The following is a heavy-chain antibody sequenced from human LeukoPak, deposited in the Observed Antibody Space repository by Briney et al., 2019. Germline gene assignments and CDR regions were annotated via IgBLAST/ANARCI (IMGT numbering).Heavy chain of an antibody. D-gene: IGHD3-22*01. CDR1: GGSISSDY. V-gene: IGHV4-59*01. J-gene: IGHJ4*02. CDR3: ARGADSSGYYSIFYFDY. CDR2: IYYSGST. Sequence: MTSETLSLTCTVSGGSISSDYWSWVRQPPGKGLEWIGYIYYSGSTNYNPSLKSRVTISVDTSKNQFSLKLSSVTAADTAVYYCARGADSSGYYSIFYFDYWGQGTLVTVSS.